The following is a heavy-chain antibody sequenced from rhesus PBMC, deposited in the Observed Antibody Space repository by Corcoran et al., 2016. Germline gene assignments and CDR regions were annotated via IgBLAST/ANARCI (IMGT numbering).Heavy chain of an antibody. CDR1: GGSISDSYY. J-gene: IGHJ4*01. D-gene: IGHD2-15*01. CDR2: IYGKRAST. CDR3: ASDPYCSSTYCSAIDY. Sequence: QVQLQESGQGLVKPSETLSLTGAVSGGSISDSYYLNWIRQPPGKGAEWIGKIYGKRASTDNHPSVQSRVHISKDTSKNQFFLKLTAVTAADTAVYYGASDPYCSSTYCSAIDYWGQGSLVTVSS. V-gene: IGHV4S9*01.